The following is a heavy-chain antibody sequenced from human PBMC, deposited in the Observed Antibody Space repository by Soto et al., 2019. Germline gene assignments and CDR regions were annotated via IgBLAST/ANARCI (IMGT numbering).Heavy chain of an antibody. CDR1: GGSLSGYY. CDR2: IYHSGST. D-gene: IGHD1-26*01. V-gene: IGHV4-34*01. CDR3: ARAKWELLNYYFDY. J-gene: IGHJ4*02. Sequence: SETLSLTCAVYGGSLSGYYWTWIRQPPGKGLEWIGSIYHSGSTYYNPSLKSRVTISVDTSKNQFSLKLSSVTAADTAVYYCARAKWELLNYYFDYWGQGTLVTVS.